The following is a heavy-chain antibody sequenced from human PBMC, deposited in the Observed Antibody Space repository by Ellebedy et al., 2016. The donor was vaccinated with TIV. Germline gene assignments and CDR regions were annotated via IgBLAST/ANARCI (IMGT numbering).Heavy chain of an antibody. CDR1: GFTFSTYG. D-gene: IGHD6-19*01. J-gene: IGHJ2*01. Sequence: PGGSLRFSCAASGFTFSTYGMHWVRQAPGKGLEWLAVISYDGSAKYYADSVKGRFTISRDNSKKTLYLQMNSLRAEDTAVYYCGKLKGSGWYRWYFDLWGRGTLVSVSS. CDR3: GKLKGSGWYRWYFDL. CDR2: ISYDGSAK. V-gene: IGHV3-30*18.